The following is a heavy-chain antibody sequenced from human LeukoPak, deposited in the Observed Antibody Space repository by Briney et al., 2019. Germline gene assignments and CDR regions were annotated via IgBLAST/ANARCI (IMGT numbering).Heavy chain of an antibody. J-gene: IGHJ4*02. D-gene: IGHD2-15*01. CDR1: GYSFTDYW. V-gene: IGHV5-51*01. CDR2: IYPGDSDI. Sequence: GESLKISCKGSGYSFTDYWIGWVRQMPGKGLEWMGNIYPGDSDIRYSPSFQGQVTISADKSITTAYLQWSSLRASDTAMYYCTRTVGYCSTGICYSPDYWGQGTLVTVSS. CDR3: TRTVGYCSTGICYSPDY.